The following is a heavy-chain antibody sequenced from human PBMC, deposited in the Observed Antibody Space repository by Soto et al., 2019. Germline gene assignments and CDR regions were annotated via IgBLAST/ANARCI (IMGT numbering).Heavy chain of an antibody. CDR2: IWYDGSNK. V-gene: IGHV3-33*01. CDR1: GFTFSSYG. D-gene: IGHD1-26*01. CDR3: ARAYSGSYYGDY. J-gene: IGHJ4*02. Sequence: QVQLVESGGGVVQPGRSLRLSCAASGFTFSSYGMHWVRQAPGKGLEWVAVIWYDGSNKYYADSVKGRFTISRDNSKNTLYLQMNSLRAEDTAVYYCARAYSGSYYGDYWGQGTLVTVSS.